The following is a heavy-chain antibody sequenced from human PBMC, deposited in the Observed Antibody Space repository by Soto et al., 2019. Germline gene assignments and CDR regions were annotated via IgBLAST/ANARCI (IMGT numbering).Heavy chain of an antibody. CDR2: VLPIFATA. D-gene: IGHD2-2*01. Sequence: QVQLVQSGAEVTKPGSSVKVSCKASGDTFNNYVVNWVRQAPGQGLEWLGGVLPIFATANYAQKFQGRVTIPADKSTTTAYMELTSLRSEDTAVYYCAGRCDSTTCLGHFDYWGQGTLVTVAS. CDR3: AGRCDSTTCLGHFDY. J-gene: IGHJ4*02. V-gene: IGHV1-69*06. CDR1: GDTFNNYV.